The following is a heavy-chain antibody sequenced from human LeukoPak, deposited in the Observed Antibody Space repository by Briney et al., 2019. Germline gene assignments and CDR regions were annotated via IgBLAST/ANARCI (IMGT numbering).Heavy chain of an antibody. CDR1: GFTFSSYA. CDR3: AKYTRTRTYFDY. Sequence: GGSLRLSCAASGFTFSSYAMSWVRQAPGKGLEWVSAISGSGGSTYYTDSVKGRFTISRDNSKDTLYLQMNSLRAEDTAVYYCAKYTRTRTYFDYWGQGTLVTVSS. V-gene: IGHV3-23*01. CDR2: ISGSGGST. J-gene: IGHJ4*02.